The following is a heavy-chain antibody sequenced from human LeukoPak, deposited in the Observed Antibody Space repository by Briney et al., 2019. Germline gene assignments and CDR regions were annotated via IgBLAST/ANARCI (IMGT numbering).Heavy chain of an antibody. J-gene: IGHJ3*02. V-gene: IGHV3-30*02. CDR2: IRYDGSNK. CDR3: AKEEGIIDAFDI. Sequence: GGSLRLSCAASGFTFSSYGMHWVRQAPGKGLEWVAFIRYDGSNKYYADSVKGRFTISRDNSKNTLYLQMNSLRAEDTAVYYCAKEEGIIDAFDIWGQGTMVTVSS. CDR1: GFTFSSYG. D-gene: IGHD2/OR15-2a*01.